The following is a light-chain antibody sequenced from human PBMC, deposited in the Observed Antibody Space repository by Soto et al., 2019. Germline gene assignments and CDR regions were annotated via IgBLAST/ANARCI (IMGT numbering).Light chain of an antibody. CDR1: RSNVGRNS. Sequence: QSAVTQSPSASQTPGQRVTISCSGSRSNVGRNSVSWYQHVPGTAPKLLIYSHDQRPSGVPDRISASRSGTAASLAISGLRSEDEAFYYCAAWDDSLNAWVFGGGTKLTVL. J-gene: IGLJ3*02. CDR3: AAWDDSLNAWV. V-gene: IGLV1-44*01. CDR2: SHD.